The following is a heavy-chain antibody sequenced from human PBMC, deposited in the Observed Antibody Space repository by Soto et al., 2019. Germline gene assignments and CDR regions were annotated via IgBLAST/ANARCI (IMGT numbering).Heavy chain of an antibody. V-gene: IGHV1-69*01. CDR2: IIPIFGTA. CDR3: ASRYVINGVYYYYGMDV. D-gene: IGHD2-2*01. CDR1: GGTFRSYA. Sequence: QVQLVQSGAEVKKPGSSVKVSCKDAGGTFRSYAISWVRQAPGHGLEWMGGIIPIFGTANYAQKFQGRVTMTADESTSTGYMELSSLRYEDTDVYYCASRYVINGVYYYYGMDVWGQGTTVTVSS. J-gene: IGHJ6*02.